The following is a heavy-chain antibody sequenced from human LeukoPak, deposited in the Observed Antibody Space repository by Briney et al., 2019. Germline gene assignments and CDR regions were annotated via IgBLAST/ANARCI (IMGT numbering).Heavy chain of an antibody. D-gene: IGHD1-26*01. CDR3: TREVSGSSYFEY. Sequence: GGSLRLSCIASDFSFSDSWMTWVRKAPGKGLEWVASIKYDGREIQYVDSVKGRFTISRDNAKNTLYLQMNSLRADDTAVYYCTREVSGSSYFEYWGQGTLVTVSS. J-gene: IGHJ4*02. CDR2: IKYDGREI. CDR1: DFSFSDSW. V-gene: IGHV3-7*01.